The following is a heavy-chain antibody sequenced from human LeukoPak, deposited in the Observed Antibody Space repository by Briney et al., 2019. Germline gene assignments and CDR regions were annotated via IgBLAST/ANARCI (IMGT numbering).Heavy chain of an antibody. CDR2: VYYSGTT. Sequence: PSETLSLTCTVSGGSISNYYWNWIRQPPGKGPEWIGYVYYSGTTNYNPSLQSRVTVSVDTSKNQFSLKLRSVTAADTAVYYCARLPRSFGSKDAFDIWGQGTMVTVSS. D-gene: IGHD3-9*01. V-gene: IGHV4-59*08. CDR1: GGSISNYY. CDR3: ARLPRSFGSKDAFDI. J-gene: IGHJ3*02.